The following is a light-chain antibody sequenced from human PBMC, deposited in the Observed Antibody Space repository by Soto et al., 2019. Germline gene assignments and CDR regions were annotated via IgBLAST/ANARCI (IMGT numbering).Light chain of an antibody. CDR1: QSVSSN. CDR2: DIS. Sequence: EIVMTQSPATLSVSPGERATLSCRASQSVSSNLAWSQQTPGQAPSLLIYDISARATGIPTRFSGSGSGTAFTLTISSLQSEDFAVDYCQQYNDWPRTFGGGTKVEIK. J-gene: IGKJ4*01. CDR3: QQYNDWPRT. V-gene: IGKV3D-15*01.